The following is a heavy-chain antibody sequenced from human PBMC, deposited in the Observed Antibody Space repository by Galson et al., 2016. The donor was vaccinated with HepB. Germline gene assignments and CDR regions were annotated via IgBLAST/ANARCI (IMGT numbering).Heavy chain of an antibody. Sequence: SLRLSCAASGFTFSSYAMHWVRQAPGKGLEYISAISSNGGTTCYADSVKGRFTISRDNSKNTLYLQMGSLRAEDMAVYYCARWGTSSWYDYWGQGTLVTVSS. CDR1: GFTFSSYA. CDR2: ISSNGGTT. CDR3: ARWGTSSWYDY. J-gene: IGHJ4*02. D-gene: IGHD6-13*01. V-gene: IGHV3-64*02.